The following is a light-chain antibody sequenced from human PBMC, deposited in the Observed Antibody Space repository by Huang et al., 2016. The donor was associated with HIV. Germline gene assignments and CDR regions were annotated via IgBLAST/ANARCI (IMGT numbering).Light chain of an antibody. CDR2: GAS. CDR3: QQYATSVIT. J-gene: IGKJ5*01. V-gene: IGKV3-20*01. CDR1: QSVRSNY. Sequence: EIVLTQSPGTLSLSPGESATLSCRASQSVRSNYLACYQQLPGQAPRLLIFGASNRATGIPDRFSGSGSGKDFTLTISRLEPEDFAVYFCQQYATSVITFGQGTRLEIK.